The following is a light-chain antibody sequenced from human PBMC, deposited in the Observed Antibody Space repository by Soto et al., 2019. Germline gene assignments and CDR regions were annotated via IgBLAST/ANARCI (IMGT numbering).Light chain of an antibody. CDR2: AAS. CDR3: QQLNSYPRIT. Sequence: DIQMTQSPSSLSASVGDRVTITCRASQSISSYLNWYQQKPGKAPKLPIYAASTLQSGVPSRFSGSGSGTDFTLTISSLQPEDFATYYCQQLNSYPRITFGQGTRLEIK. J-gene: IGKJ5*01. V-gene: IGKV1-39*01. CDR1: QSISSY.